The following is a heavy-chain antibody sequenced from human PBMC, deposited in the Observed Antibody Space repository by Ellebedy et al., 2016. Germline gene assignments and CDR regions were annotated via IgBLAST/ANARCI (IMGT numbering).Heavy chain of an antibody. CDR1: GGSISSYY. J-gene: IGHJ6*03. CDR2: INHSGST. V-gene: IGHV4-34*01. D-gene: IGHD3-3*01. Sequence: GSLRLXXTVSGGSISSYYWSWIRQPPGKGLEWIGEINHSGSTKYNPSLKSRVTISVDTSKNQFSLKLSSVTAADTAVYYCARARFTIFGMVIIGLDYYYMDVWGKGTTVTVSS. CDR3: ARARFTIFGMVIIGLDYYYMDV.